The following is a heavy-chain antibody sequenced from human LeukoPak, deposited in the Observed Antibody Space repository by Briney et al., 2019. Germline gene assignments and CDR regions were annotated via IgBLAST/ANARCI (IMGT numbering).Heavy chain of an antibody. Sequence: GGSLRLSCAASGFTFSDYYMIWIRQAPGKGLEWVSYISSSSSYTNYADSVKGRFTISRDNAENSLFLQMNSLRPEDTAVYYCARDRVYLGREDAFDIWGQGTMVTVSS. D-gene: IGHD7-27*01. CDR2: ISSSSSYT. V-gene: IGHV3-11*05. CDR1: GFTFSDYY. CDR3: ARDRVYLGREDAFDI. J-gene: IGHJ3*02.